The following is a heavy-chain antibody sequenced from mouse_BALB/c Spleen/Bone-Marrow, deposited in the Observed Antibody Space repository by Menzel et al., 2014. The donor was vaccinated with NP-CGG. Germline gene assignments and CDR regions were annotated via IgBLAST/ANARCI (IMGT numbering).Heavy chain of an antibody. CDR2: ISGGGSYT. J-gene: IGHJ3*01. V-gene: IGHV5-9-2*01. CDR3: ARHAYYDQTEVSFVY. Sequence: DVKLVESGGGLVKSGGSLKLSCAASGFTFNSYGMSWVRQTPEKRLEWVATISGGGSYTFYPDSVKGRFTISRDNAKNNLYLQLSRLRSEDTALYYCARHAYYDQTEVSFVYWGQGTLVTVSA. D-gene: IGHD2-4*01. CDR1: GFTFNSYG.